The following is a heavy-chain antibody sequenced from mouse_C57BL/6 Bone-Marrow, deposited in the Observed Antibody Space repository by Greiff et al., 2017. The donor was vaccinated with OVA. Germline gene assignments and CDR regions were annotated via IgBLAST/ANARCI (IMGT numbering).Heavy chain of an antibody. CDR3: ARRIYYYGSSWDYFDY. J-gene: IGHJ2*01. Sequence: QVQLQQPGAELVKPWASVKLSCKASGYTFTSYWMHWVKQRPGQGLEWIGMIHPNSGSTNYNEKFKSKATLTVDKSSSTAYMQLSSLTSEDSAVYYCARRIYYYGSSWDYFDYWGQGTTLTVSS. CDR2: IHPNSGST. CDR1: GYTFTSYW. D-gene: IGHD1-1*01. V-gene: IGHV1-64*01.